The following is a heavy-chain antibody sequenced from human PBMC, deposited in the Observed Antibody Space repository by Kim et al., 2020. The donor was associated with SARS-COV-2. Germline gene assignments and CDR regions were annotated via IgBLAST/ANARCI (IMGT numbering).Heavy chain of an antibody. CDR1: GGSISSSSYY. D-gene: IGHD6-6*01. CDR3: ARILTSSSLRDWFDP. V-gene: IGHV4-39*01. J-gene: IGHJ5*02. Sequence: SETLSLTCTVSGGSISSSSYYWGWIRQPPGKGLEWIGSIYYSGSTYYNPSLKSRVTISVDTSKNQFSLKLTSVTAADTAVYYCARILTSSSLRDWFDPWGQGTLVTVSS. CDR2: IYYSGST.